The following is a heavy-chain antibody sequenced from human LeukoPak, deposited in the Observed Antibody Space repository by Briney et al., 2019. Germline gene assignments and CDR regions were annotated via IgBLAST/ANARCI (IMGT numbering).Heavy chain of an antibody. J-gene: IGHJ4*02. Sequence: PSETLSLTCAVSGYSISSDNYWVWIRQPPGQGLEWTGGIYHSGSTYYNPSLKSRVTMSVDTSKNQFSLKLSSVTAADTAVYYCATQNTIFGVVKDGYYFDYWGQGTLVTVSS. V-gene: IGHV4-38-2*01. CDR2: IYHSGST. CDR1: GYSISSDNY. D-gene: IGHD3-3*01. CDR3: ATQNTIFGVVKDGYYFDY.